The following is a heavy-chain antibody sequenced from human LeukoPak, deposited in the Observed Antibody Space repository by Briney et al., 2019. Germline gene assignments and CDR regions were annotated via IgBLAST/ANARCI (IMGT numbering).Heavy chain of an antibody. CDR3: ARGRRFDGSGSYYRY. J-gene: IGHJ4*02. Sequence: SETLSLTRAVYGGSFSGYYWSWIRQPPGKGLEWIGEINHSGSTNYNPSLKSRVTISVDTSKNQFSLKLSSATAADTAVYYCARGRRFDGSGSYYRYWGQGTLVTVSS. V-gene: IGHV4-34*01. CDR2: INHSGST. CDR1: GGSFSGYY. D-gene: IGHD3-10*01.